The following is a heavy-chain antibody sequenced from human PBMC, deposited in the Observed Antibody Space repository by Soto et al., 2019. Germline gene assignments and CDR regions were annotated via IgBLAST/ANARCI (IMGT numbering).Heavy chain of an antibody. CDR1: GFNLSHPC. D-gene: IGHD3-10*01. V-gene: IGHV3-15*01. CDR2: IKSAADGGTI. Sequence: PGGSLRLSCAASGFNLSHPCMTWVRQAAGKGLEWVGRIKSAADGGTIDYAAPVKGRFTISRDDSENTLYMHMNSLDTEDTFVYYCPTRLTGRDLWGQGTLVTVSS. CDR3: PTRLTGRDL. J-gene: IGHJ5*02.